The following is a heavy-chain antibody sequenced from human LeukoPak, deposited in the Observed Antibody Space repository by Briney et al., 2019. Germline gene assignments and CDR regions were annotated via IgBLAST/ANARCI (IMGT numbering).Heavy chain of an antibody. J-gene: IGHJ4*02. D-gene: IGHD3-16*01. CDR3: ARDGGYYFDY. V-gene: IGHV3-53*01. CDR2: IYSGGST. Sequence: PGGSLRLSCAASGFTFSSYSMNWVRQAPGKGLEWVSVIYSGGSTYYADSVKGRFTISRDNSKNTLYLQMNSLRAEDTAVYYCARDGGYYFDYWGQGTLVTVSS. CDR1: GFTFSSYS.